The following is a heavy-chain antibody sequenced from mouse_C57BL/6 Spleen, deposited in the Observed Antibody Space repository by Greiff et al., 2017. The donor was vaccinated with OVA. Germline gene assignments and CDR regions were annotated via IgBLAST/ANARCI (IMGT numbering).Heavy chain of an antibody. Sequence: EVQLVESGGGLVQPKGSLKLSCAASGFSFTTYAMNWVRQAPGKGLEWVARIRSKSNNYATYYADSVKDRFTISRDDSESMLYLQMNNLKTEDTAMYYCVREVYYDYDGWYFDVWGTGTTVTVSS. CDR3: VREVYYDYDGWYFDV. V-gene: IGHV10-1*01. CDR1: GFSFTTYA. D-gene: IGHD2-4*01. J-gene: IGHJ1*03. CDR2: IRSKSNNYAT.